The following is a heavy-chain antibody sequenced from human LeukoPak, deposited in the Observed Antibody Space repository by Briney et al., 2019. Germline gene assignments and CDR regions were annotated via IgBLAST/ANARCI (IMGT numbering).Heavy chain of an antibody. CDR2: ISAYNGNT. V-gene: IGHV1-18*01. CDR1: GDTFTSYG. J-gene: IGHJ4*02. D-gene: IGHD4-17*01. CDR3: ARDDYGDYPYYFDY. Sequence: ASVKVSCKASGDTFTSYGISWVRQAPGQGLEWMGWISAYNGNTNYAQKLQGRVTMTTDTSTSTAYMELRSLRSDDTAVYYCARDDYGDYPYYFDYWGQGTLVTVCS.